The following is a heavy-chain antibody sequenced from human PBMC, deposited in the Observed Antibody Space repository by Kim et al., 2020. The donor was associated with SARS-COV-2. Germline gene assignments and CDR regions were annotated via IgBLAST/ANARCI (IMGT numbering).Heavy chain of an antibody. Sequence: GGSLRLSCAASGFTFSSYGMHWVRQAPGKGLEWVAVISYDGSNKYYADSVKGRFTISRDNSKNTLYLQMNSLRAEDTAVYYCAKDPQLPELLWFGELTFYGMDVWGQGTTVTVSS. CDR2: ISYDGSNK. CDR1: GFTFSSYG. V-gene: IGHV3-30*18. CDR3: AKDPQLPELLWFGELTFYGMDV. J-gene: IGHJ6*02. D-gene: IGHD3-10*01.